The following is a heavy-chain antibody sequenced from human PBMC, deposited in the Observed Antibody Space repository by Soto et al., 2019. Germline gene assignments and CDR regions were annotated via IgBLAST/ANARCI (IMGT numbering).Heavy chain of an antibody. Sequence: PSETLCVTWTVAGGSIISYCWSWIRKTNGKGLEWIGYIYYSGSTNYNPSLKSRVTISVDTSKNQFSLKLSSVTAADTAVYYCARQGRMVATGAALVYYYGMDVWGQGTTVTVSS. D-gene: IGHD5-12*01. CDR1: GGSIISYC. CDR2: IYYSGST. J-gene: IGHJ6*02. CDR3: ARQGRMVATGAALVYYYGMDV. V-gene: IGHV4-59*08.